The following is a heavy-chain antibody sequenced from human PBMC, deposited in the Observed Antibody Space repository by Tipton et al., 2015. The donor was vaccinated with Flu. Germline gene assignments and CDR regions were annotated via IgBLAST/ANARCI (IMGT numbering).Heavy chain of an antibody. CDR3: ARAPISGPIHFDY. D-gene: IGHD1-20*01. Sequence: SLRLSCAASGFTFSSYWMNWVRQAPGKGLEWVANIKQDGSEKYYVDSVKGRFTISRGNAKNSLYLQMNSLRAEDTAVYYCARAPISGPIHFDYWGQGTLVTVSS. CDR1: GFTFSSYW. J-gene: IGHJ4*02. V-gene: IGHV3-7*01. CDR2: IKQDGSEK.